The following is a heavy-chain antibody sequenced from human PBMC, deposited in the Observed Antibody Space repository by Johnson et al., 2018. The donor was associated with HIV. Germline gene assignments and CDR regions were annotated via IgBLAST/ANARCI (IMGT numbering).Heavy chain of an antibody. Sequence: VQLVESGGGVVRPGGSLRLSCAASGFTFDDYGMSWVRQAPGKGLEWVSGINWNGGSTGYADSVKGRFTISRDNAKNSLYLQMTSLRAEDTALYYFARDWSRDDYGGNSGVLRAFDIWGQGTMVTVSS. V-gene: IGHV3-20*04. CDR1: GFTFDDYG. J-gene: IGHJ3*02. CDR2: INWNGGST. CDR3: ARDWSRDDYGGNSGVLRAFDI. D-gene: IGHD4-23*01.